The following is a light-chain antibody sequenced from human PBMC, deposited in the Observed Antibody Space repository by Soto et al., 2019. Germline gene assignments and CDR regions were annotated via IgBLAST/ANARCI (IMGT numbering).Light chain of an antibody. CDR2: GAS. V-gene: IGKV3-20*01. CDR1: QTVGRSF. CDR3: QQYVSTPIT. Sequence: EIVLTQSPGTLYLSPGERATLSCSASQTVGRSFLGWYQQKPGQAPRLLIFGASTSATGIPDRFSGSGSGTDFTLSMSRLEPEDFAVYYCQQYVSTPITFGQGTRLEIK. J-gene: IGKJ5*01.